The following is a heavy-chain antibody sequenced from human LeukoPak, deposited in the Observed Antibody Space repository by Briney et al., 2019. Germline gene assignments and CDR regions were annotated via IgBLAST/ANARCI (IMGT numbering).Heavy chain of an antibody. D-gene: IGHD6-13*01. CDR3: AKDLAGAGMASWFDP. J-gene: IGHJ5*02. CDR1: GFIFSDYY. Sequence: GGSLRLSCAASGFIFSDYYMSWIRQAPGKGLEWVSYISSGSTIYYSDSVKGRFTISRDNAKNSLYLQLNSLREEDTAVYYCAKDLAGAGMASWFDPWGQGTLVTVSS. V-gene: IGHV3-11*01. CDR2: ISSGSTI.